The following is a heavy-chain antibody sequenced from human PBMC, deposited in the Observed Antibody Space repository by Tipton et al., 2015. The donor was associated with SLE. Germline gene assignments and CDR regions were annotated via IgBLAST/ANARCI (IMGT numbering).Heavy chain of an antibody. Sequence: TLSLTCTVSGGSISSSSYYWGWIRQPPGKGLEWIGSIYYSGSTYYNPSLKSRVTISVDTSKNQFSLKLSSVTAADTAVYYCARDQPRPTDRTTFDYWGQGALVTVSS. D-gene: IGHD1-14*01. CDR3: ARDQPRPTDRTTFDY. CDR1: GGSISSSSYY. CDR2: IYYSGST. V-gene: IGHV4-39*07. J-gene: IGHJ4*02.